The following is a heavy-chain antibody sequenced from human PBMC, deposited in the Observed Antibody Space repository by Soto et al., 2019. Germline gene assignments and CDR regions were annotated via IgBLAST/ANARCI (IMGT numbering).Heavy chain of an antibody. CDR2: ISFEGSIK. Sequence: QVQLVESGGGVVQPGRSLRLSCVASGFTFSNHGMHWVRQAPGKGLEWVAVISFEGSIKYYTDSVKGRFTISRDDSKNTVYLQMNSLRAEDTAVCFCARDSGVGSCSGGSCYTSNWFDPWGQGTLVTVSS. D-gene: IGHD2-15*01. V-gene: IGHV3-30*03. CDR1: GFTFSNHG. CDR3: ARDSGVGSCSGGSCYTSNWFDP. J-gene: IGHJ5*02.